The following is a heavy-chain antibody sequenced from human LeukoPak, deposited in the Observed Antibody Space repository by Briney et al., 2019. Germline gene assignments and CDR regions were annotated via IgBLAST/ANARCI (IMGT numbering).Heavy chain of an antibody. Sequence: GGSLRLSCAASGFTFSSYRMNWVRQAPGKGLEWVSYISSSGSTIYYADSVKGRFTISRDNAKNSLYLQMNSLRAEDTAVYYCARGSTYYYDSSGYYYGWFDPWGQGTLVTVSS. J-gene: IGHJ5*02. CDR3: ARGSTYYYDSSGYYYGWFDP. D-gene: IGHD3-22*01. V-gene: IGHV3-48*04. CDR2: ISSSGSTI. CDR1: GFTFSSYR.